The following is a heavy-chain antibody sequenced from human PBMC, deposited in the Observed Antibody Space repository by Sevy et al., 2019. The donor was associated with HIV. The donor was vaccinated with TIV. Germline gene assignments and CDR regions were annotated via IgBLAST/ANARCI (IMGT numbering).Heavy chain of an antibody. V-gene: IGHV4-34*01. CDR1: GGSFSGYY. CDR2: INHSGST. D-gene: IGHD3-10*01. J-gene: IGHJ6*02. CDR3: ARVVYYYGSGSYYKISYYYGMDV. Sequence: SETLSLTCAVYGGSFSGYYWSWTRQPPGKGLEWIGEINHSGSTNYNPSLKSRVTISVDTSKNQFSLKLSSVTAADTAVYYCARVVYYYGSGSYYKISYYYGMDVWGQGTLVTVSS.